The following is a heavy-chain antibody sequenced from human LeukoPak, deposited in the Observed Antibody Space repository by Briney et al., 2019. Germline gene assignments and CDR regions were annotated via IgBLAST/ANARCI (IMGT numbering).Heavy chain of an antibody. D-gene: IGHD1-7*01. CDR2: IIPIFGTA. Sequence: SVKVSCKASGGTFSSYAISWVRQAPGQGLEWMGGIIPIFGTANYAQKFQGRVTITADESTSTAYMELSSLRSEDTAVYYCARAKTRLELPTSFDYWGQGTLVTVSS. CDR1: GGTFSSYA. V-gene: IGHV1-69*13. J-gene: IGHJ4*02. CDR3: ARAKTRLELPTSFDY.